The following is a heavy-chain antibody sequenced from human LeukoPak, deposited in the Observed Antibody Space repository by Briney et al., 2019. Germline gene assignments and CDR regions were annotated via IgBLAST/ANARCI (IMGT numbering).Heavy chain of an antibody. D-gene: IGHD2-15*01. Sequence: RGSLRLSCAVSGFTFSSYAMTWVRQAPGEGLGWVSSMSSGGTYIYYADSVRGRFTISRDNAKDSLFPLMNSLRVDDTAVYYCARGRPTGSSRRFVVQWGQGTLVSVSS. CDR1: GFTFSSYA. J-gene: IGHJ4*02. CDR3: ARGRPTGSSRRFVVQ. CDR2: MSSGGTYI. V-gene: IGHV3-21*06.